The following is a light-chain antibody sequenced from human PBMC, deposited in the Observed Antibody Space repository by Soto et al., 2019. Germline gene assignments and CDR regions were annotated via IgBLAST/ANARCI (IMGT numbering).Light chain of an antibody. CDR1: QSVSSSY. J-gene: IGKJ4*01. CDR3: QQYGSSPLT. CDR2: GAS. Sequence: EIVLTQYPGTLSLSPEERATLSCRASQSVSSSYLAWYQQKPGQPPRLLIYGASSRATGIPDRFSGSGSGTDFTLTISRLEPEDFAVYYCQQYGSSPLTFGGGTKVDIK. V-gene: IGKV3-20*01.